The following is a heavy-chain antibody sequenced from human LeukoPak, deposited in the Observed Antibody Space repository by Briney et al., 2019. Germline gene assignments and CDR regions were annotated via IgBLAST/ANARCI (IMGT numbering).Heavy chain of an antibody. CDR3: ARDKQLHDAFDS. D-gene: IGHD6-6*01. J-gene: IGHJ3*02. Sequence: GGSLRLSCAASGFTFSSYWMHWVRHAPGKGLVWVSRINTDGSSTTYADSVKGRFTISRDNAKNTLYLQMNSLRADDTAVYYCARDKQLHDAFDSGGQGTMVTVSA. CDR2: INTDGSST. V-gene: IGHV3-74*01. CDR1: GFTFSSYW.